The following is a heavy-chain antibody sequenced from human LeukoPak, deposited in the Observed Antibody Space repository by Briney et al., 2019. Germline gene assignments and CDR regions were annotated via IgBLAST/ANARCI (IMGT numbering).Heavy chain of an antibody. D-gene: IGHD6-13*01. CDR1: GDSMTSFTTY. Sequence: SETLSLTCTVSGDSMTSFTTYWGWIRQPPGKGLEWIGSIYYSGSTYYNPSLKSRVTISVDTSKNQFSLKLSSVTAADTAVYYCARHPLYSSTHFDYWGQGTLVTVSS. CDR2: IYYSGST. CDR3: ARHPLYSSTHFDY. J-gene: IGHJ4*02. V-gene: IGHV4-39*01.